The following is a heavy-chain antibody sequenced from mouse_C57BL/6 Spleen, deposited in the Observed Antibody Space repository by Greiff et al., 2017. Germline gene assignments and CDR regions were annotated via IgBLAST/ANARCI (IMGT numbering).Heavy chain of an antibody. D-gene: IGHD1-1*01. J-gene: IGHJ4*01. Sequence: VQLQQPGAELVKPGASVKLSCKASGYTFTSYWMHWVKQRPGQGLEWIGMIHPNSGSTNYNEKFKSKATLTVDKSSSTAYMQLSSLTSEDSAVYYCARIFYYYGSSYDYYAMDYWGQGTSVTVSS. CDR3: ARIFYYYGSSYDYYAMDY. CDR1: GYTFTSYW. CDR2: IHPNSGST. V-gene: IGHV1-64*01.